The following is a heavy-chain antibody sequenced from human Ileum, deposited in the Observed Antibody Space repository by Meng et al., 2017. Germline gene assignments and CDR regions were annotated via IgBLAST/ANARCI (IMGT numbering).Heavy chain of an antibody. CDR2: ISQESGRT. Sequence: QWQLQGWGPGLVKPSGTLSLTCACSGDSSSSRDWWSWVRQPPGKGLEWIGEISQESGRTNYNPSLKSRVTISLDKSKNQFSLNLNSVTAADTAVYYCVRNKGYSLGDWGQGTLVTVSS. J-gene: IGHJ4*02. CDR1: GDSSSSRDW. CDR3: VRNKGYSLGD. V-gene: IGHV4-4*02. D-gene: IGHD2-21*01.